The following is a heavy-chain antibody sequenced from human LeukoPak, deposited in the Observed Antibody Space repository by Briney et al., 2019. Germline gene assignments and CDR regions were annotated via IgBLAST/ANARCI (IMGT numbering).Heavy chain of an antibody. V-gene: IGHV3-30*18. CDR3: AKSKFSCIGNNCYSPDY. CDR1: GLPFSSYA. J-gene: IGHJ4*02. D-gene: IGHD2-15*01. Sequence: GGSLRLSCAASGLPFSSYAMHWVRQASGKGLEWVALISYDGSNEHYADSVKGRFTISRDNSKNTLYLQVNSLRAEDTAVYYCAKSKFSCIGNNCYSPDYWGQGTLVTVSS. CDR2: ISYDGSNE.